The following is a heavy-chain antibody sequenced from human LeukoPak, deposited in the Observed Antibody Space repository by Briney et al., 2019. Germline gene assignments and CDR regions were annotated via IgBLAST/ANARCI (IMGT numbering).Heavy chain of an antibody. CDR1: GYTFTSYG. V-gene: IGHV1-18*01. J-gene: IGHJ4*02. Sequence: GASVKVSCKASGYTFTSYGISWVRQAPGQGLEWMGWISAYNGNTNYAQKFQGRVTMTTDTSTSTAYMELRSLRSDDTAVYYCARDEMGDIVATITGHFDYWGQGTLVTVSS. CDR3: ARDEMGDIVATITGHFDY. D-gene: IGHD5-12*01. CDR2: ISAYNGNT.